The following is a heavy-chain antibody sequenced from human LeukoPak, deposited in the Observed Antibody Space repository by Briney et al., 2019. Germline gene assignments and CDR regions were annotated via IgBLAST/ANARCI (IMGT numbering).Heavy chain of an antibody. CDR2: IIPIFGTA. D-gene: IGHD6-13*01. V-gene: IGHV1-69*05. Sequence: ASVKVSCKASGGTFSSYAISWVRQAPGQGLEWMGGIIPIFGTANYAQKFQGRVTITTDESTSTAYMELSSLRSEDTAVYYCARGKRAAGRGGMSNDAFDIWGQGTMVTVSS. CDR1: GGTFSSYA. J-gene: IGHJ3*02. CDR3: ARGKRAAGRGGMSNDAFDI.